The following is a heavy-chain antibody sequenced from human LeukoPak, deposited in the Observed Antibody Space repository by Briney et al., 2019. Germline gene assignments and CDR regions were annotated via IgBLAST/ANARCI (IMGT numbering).Heavy chain of an antibody. V-gene: IGHV1-2*04. J-gene: IGHJ5*02. CDR3: ARVVYSHGYCDRVTCPNWFDP. CDR2: INPKTGDT. Sequence: GASVKVSCKTSGYIFTDYYFHWVRQAPGQGLEWMGWINPKTGDTNSAQKFQRWVTMTRDTAISTAYMELNRLTLDDTAVYYCARVVYSHGYCDRVTCPNWFDPWGQGTLVTVSS. CDR1: GYIFTDYY. D-gene: IGHD2-2*03.